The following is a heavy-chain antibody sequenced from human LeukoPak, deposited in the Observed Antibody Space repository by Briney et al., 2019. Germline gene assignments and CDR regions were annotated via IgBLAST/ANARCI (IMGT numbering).Heavy chain of an antibody. Sequence: WASVKVSCKASGYTFTGYYMHWVRQAPGQGLEWMGWINPNSGGTNYAQKFQGRVTMTRDTSISTAYMELSRLRSDDTAVYYCASISHYDSSGYYYPAYWVQGTLVTVSS. V-gene: IGHV1-2*02. J-gene: IGHJ4*02. CDR3: ASISHYDSSGYYYPAY. CDR1: GYTFTGYY. CDR2: INPNSGGT. D-gene: IGHD3-22*01.